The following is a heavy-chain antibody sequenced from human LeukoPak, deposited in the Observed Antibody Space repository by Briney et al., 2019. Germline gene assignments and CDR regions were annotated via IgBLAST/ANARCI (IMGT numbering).Heavy chain of an antibody. CDR2: GGSGGST. J-gene: IGHJ6*03. V-gene: IGHV3-23*01. CDR1: GFIFNSYA. CDR3: AKMRGQYYHSYYMDA. Sequence: GGSLRLSCAASGFIFNSYAMSWVRQAPGKGLEWVSYGGSGGSTYYADSVKGRFTVSRDNSKRTLYLQMNSLTAEDTAVYYCAKMRGQYYHSYYMDAWGKGTTVTVSS.